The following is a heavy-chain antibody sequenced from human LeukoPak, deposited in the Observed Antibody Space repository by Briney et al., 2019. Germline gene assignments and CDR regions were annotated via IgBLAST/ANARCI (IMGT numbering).Heavy chain of an antibody. D-gene: IGHD2-15*01. J-gene: IGHJ4*02. V-gene: IGHV1-18*01. CDR3: ARDRGYCSGGSCYDY. CDR2: ISANNGNT. CDR1: GYTFTSYG. Sequence: ASVKVSCKASGYTFTSYGISWVRQAPGQGLEWMGWISANNGNTNYAQKLQGRVTMTTDTSTSTAYMELRSLRSDDTAVYYCARDRGYCSGGSCYDYWGQGTLVTVSS.